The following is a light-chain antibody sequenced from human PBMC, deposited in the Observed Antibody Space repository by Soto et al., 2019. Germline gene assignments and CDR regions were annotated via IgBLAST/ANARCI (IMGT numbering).Light chain of an antibody. Sequence: QSVLTQPPSASGTPGQRVTISCSGSSSNIGSNYVYWYQQLPGTAPKLLIYSNNQRPSGVPDRFSGSKSDTSASLAISGLRSEDEADYYCAAWDDSLSGYYVFGTGTKLTV. V-gene: IGLV1-47*02. CDR3: AAWDDSLSGYYV. CDR1: SSNIGSNY. CDR2: SNN. J-gene: IGLJ1*01.